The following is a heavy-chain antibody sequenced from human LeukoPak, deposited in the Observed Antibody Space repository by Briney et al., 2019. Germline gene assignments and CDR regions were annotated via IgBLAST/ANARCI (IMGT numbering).Heavy chain of an antibody. CDR2: IYSDNT. Sequence: GGSLRLSCTVSGFTVSSNSMSWVRQAPGKGLEWVSFIYSDNTHYSDSVKGRFTISRDNSKNTLYLQINSLRDGDTAVYYCAKDDARLQYNDWGQGTLVTVSS. J-gene: IGHJ4*02. V-gene: IGHV3-53*01. CDR1: GFTVSSNS. D-gene: IGHD5-24*01. CDR3: AKDDARLQYND.